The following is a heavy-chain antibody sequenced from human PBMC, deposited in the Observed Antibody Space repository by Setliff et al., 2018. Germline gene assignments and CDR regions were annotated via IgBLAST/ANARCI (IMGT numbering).Heavy chain of an antibody. V-gene: IGHV4-34*01. D-gene: IGHD3-3*01. CDR1: GASFSDYY. Sequence: TSETLSLTCTVYGASFSDYYWGWIRQPPGKGLEWIAEINHSGSTNYNPSLKSRVTISVDTSKNQFSLKLSSVTAADTAVYYCRFWSGYHKNDYWGQGTLVTVSS. CDR3: RFWSGYHKNDY. CDR2: INHSGST. J-gene: IGHJ4*02.